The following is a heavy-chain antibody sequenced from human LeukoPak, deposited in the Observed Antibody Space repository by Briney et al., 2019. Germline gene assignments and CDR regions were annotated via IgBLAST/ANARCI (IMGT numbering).Heavy chain of an antibody. D-gene: IGHD1-26*01. CDR1: GFTFSSYG. Sequence: QPGRSLRLSCAASGFTFSSYGMHWVRQAPGKGLEWVTVISYDGSNKYYADSVKGRFTISRDNSKNTLYLQMNSVRAEDTAVYYCARDSVGATSWYFDLWGRGTLVTVSS. V-gene: IGHV3-30*03. CDR3: ARDSVGATSWYFDL. CDR2: ISYDGSNK. J-gene: IGHJ2*01.